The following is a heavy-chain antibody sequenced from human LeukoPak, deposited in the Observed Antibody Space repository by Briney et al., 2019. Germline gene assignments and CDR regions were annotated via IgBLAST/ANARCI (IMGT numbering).Heavy chain of an antibody. Sequence: PSETLSLTXSVSGGSISDYYWTWSRQPPGKGLEWIGYSYYSGSTNYNPSLKSRVTIFVDTSKNQFSLKLNSVTAADTAVYYCARGEKWNYNYYYMDVWGKGTTVTVSS. CDR2: SYYSGST. J-gene: IGHJ6*03. CDR3: ARGEKWNYNYYYMDV. V-gene: IGHV4-59*01. D-gene: IGHD1-7*01. CDR1: GGSISDYY.